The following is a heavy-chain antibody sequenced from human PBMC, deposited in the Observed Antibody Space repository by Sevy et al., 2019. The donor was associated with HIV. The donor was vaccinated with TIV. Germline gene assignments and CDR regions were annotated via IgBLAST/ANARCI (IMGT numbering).Heavy chain of an antibody. J-gene: IGHJ4*02. V-gene: IGHV3-7*01. CDR2: VNQDGSVK. D-gene: IGHD6-25*01. CDR1: GFSLNNYW. CDR3: VIAIAADASF. Sequence: GGSLRLSCAASGFSLNNYWMSWVRQAPGKGLEWVANVNQDGSVKYYVDSVKGRFTISKDNARNLVYLQMNTLRAEDTALYHCVIAIAADASFWGRGTLVTVSS.